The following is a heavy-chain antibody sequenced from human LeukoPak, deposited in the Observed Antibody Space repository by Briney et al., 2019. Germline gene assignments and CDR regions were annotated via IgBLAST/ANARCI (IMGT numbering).Heavy chain of an antibody. V-gene: IGHV5-51*01. CDR1: GYSFSNYW. Sequence: GESLKISCETSGYSFSNYWIGWVRHMPGKGLEWMGIIYPGDSDTRYSPSFQGQVTISADKSISTAYLQWSSLKASDTAMYYCASPGSSGYLQGFDYWGQGTLVTVSS. CDR2: IYPGDSDT. CDR3: ASPGSSGYLQGFDY. J-gene: IGHJ4*02. D-gene: IGHD3-22*01.